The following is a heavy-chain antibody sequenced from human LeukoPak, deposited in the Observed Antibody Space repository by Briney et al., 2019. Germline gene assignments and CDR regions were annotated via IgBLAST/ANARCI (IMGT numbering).Heavy chain of an antibody. D-gene: IGHD3-16*01. V-gene: IGHV4-39*01. J-gene: IGHJ4*02. CDR2: IDYSGIT. CDR1: DGSVSFSSYL. Sequence: SETLSLTCTVSDGSVSFSSYLWGWIRQPPGKGLEWLGTIDYSGITYYNVSLKSRVTISVDRPKGRISLQLTSVTATDTAVYYCARQDDEFAYFDYWGQGTQVTVSS. CDR3: ARQDDEFAYFDY.